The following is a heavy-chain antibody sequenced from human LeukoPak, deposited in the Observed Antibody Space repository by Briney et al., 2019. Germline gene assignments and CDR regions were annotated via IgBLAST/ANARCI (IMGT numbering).Heavy chain of an antibody. J-gene: IGHJ4*02. V-gene: IGHV3-7*01. Sequence: PGGSLRLSCAASGFTFSSYWMTWVRRAPGKGLEWVANIKQDGSEKYYVDSVKGRFTISRDNAKNSLYLQMNSLRAEDTAVYYCATSSGYYAFDYWGQGTLVTVSS. CDR1: GFTFSSYW. CDR3: ATSSGYYAFDY. CDR2: IKQDGSEK. D-gene: IGHD3-22*01.